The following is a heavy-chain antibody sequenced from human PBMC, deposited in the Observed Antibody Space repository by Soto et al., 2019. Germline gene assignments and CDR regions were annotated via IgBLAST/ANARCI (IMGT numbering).Heavy chain of an antibody. D-gene: IGHD6-19*01. CDR2: ISYDGSNK. CDR3: ARDKSPYSSGWHNRHFDY. J-gene: IGHJ4*02. CDR1: GFTFSSYA. V-gene: IGHV3-30-3*01. Sequence: QVQLVESGGGVVQPGRSLRLSCAASGFTFSSYAMHWVRQAPGKGLEWVAVISYDGSNKYYADSVKGRFTISRDNSKNTXNLQMNSLRAADTAVYYCARDKSPYSSGWHNRHFDYWGQGTLVTVSS.